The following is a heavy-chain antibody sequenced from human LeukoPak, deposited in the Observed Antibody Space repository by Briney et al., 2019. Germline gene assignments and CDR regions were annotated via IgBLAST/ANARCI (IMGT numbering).Heavy chain of an antibody. CDR3: APVPSSSPRYFDY. V-gene: IGHV3-11*04. Sequence: GGSLRLSCAASGFTFSDYYMSWIRQAPGKGLEWLSYISSSGTTIYYADSVKGRFTISRDNAKNSLYLQMNSLRAEDTAVYYCAPVPSSSPRYFDYWGQGTLVTVSS. J-gene: IGHJ4*02. D-gene: IGHD6-6*01. CDR1: GFTFSDYY. CDR2: ISSSGTTI.